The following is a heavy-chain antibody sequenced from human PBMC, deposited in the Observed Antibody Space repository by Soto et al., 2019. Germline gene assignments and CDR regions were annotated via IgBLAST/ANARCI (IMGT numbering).Heavy chain of an antibody. CDR2: IYYSGST. Sequence: QLQLQESGPGLVKPSETLSLTCTVSGGSISSSSYYWGWIRQPPGKGLEWIGSIYYSGSTYYNPSLKSRVTLSVDTSKNQFSLKLSSVTAADTAVYYCATHDCSSTSCYGHYYYYMDVWGKGTTVTVSS. V-gene: IGHV4-39*01. D-gene: IGHD2-2*01. J-gene: IGHJ6*03. CDR1: GGSISSSSYY. CDR3: ATHDCSSTSCYGHYYYYMDV.